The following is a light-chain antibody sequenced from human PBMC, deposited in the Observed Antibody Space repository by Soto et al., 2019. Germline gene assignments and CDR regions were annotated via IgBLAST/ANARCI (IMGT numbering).Light chain of an antibody. V-gene: IGKV3-15*01. CDR2: GAS. CDR1: QSVSSN. Sequence: EIVMTQSPATLSVSPGARATLSCRASQSVSSNLAWYQQKPGQAPRLLIYGASTRATGIPARFSGSGSGTEFTLTISSLQSEDLAVYYCQQYNDWPRTFGQGTKVDIK. J-gene: IGKJ1*01. CDR3: QQYNDWPRT.